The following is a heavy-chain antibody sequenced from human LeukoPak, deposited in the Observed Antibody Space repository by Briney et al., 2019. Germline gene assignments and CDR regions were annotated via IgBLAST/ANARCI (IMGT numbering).Heavy chain of an antibody. CDR1: GFMFSNHS. Sequence: GESLRLSCAASGFMFSNHSINWVRQAPGRGLEWVSGIGAGGDSTFYPDSVRGRFTISRDNSKNTLYLQMNSLRAEDTALYYCVKALTLSGTYLGDWGQGTLVTVFS. D-gene: IGHD3-10*01. CDR2: IGAGGDST. J-gene: IGHJ4*02. V-gene: IGHV3-23*01. CDR3: VKALTLSGTYLGD.